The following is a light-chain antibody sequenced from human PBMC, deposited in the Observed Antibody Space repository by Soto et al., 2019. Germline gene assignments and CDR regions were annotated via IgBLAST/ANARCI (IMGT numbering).Light chain of an antibody. Sequence: QSVLTQPPSASGTPGQRVTISCSGSSSNIGSNTVNWYQHLPGTAPKFLIFSNSQRPTGVPDRFSGSKSGTSASLAISGLQSEDEADYYCAAWDDSLNGQVFGGGTQLTVL. CDR1: SSNIGSNT. CDR3: AAWDDSLNGQV. CDR2: SNS. V-gene: IGLV1-44*01. J-gene: IGLJ2*01.